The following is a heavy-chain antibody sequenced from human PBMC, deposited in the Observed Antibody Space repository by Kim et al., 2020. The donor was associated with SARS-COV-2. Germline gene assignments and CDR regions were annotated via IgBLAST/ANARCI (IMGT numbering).Heavy chain of an antibody. J-gene: IGHJ4*02. D-gene: IGHD6-19*01. CDR2: ISSSSSTI. Sequence: GGSLRLSCAASGFTFSSYSMNWVRQAPGKGLEWVSYISSSSSTIYYADSVKGRFTISRDNAKNSLYLQMNSLRDEDTAVYYCARDMSSGWYWYYFDYWGQGTLVTVSS. CDR3: ARDMSSGWYWYYFDY. V-gene: IGHV3-48*02. CDR1: GFTFSSYS.